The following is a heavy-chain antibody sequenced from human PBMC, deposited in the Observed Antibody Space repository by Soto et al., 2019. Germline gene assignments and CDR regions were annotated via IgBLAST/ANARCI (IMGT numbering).Heavy chain of an antibody. J-gene: IGHJ4*02. Sequence: SLLVSCASSGFTCTNYCMHLVLQAPGKGLEWVAVIWSDGSNKYYADSVKGRFTISKDNAQNTLYLQMNSLRPEDTAVYYCTRDPSSGSRYYFDSWGQGTLVTVSS. D-gene: IGHD1-26*01. CDR3: TRDPSSGSRYYFDS. V-gene: IGHV3-33*01. CDR2: IWSDGSNK. CDR1: GFTCTNYC.